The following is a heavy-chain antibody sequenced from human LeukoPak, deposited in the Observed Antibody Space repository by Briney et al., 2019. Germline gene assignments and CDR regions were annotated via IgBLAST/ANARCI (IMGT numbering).Heavy chain of an antibody. V-gene: IGHV3-49*03. J-gene: IGHJ4*02. CDR1: GFTFGDYS. Sequence: PGGSQRLSCSASGFTFGDYSMSWFRQAPGKGLEWVGFIRSKAYGGTAEYAASVKGRFTISRDDSESIAYLQMDSLKTEDTAVYYCSREIRCFDWFQADYWGQGTLVTVSS. D-gene: IGHD3-9*01. CDR3: SREIRCFDWFQADY. CDR2: IRSKAYGGTA.